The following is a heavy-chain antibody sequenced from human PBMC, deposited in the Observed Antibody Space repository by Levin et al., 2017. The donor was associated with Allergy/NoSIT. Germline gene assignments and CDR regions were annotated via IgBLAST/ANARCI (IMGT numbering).Heavy chain of an antibody. D-gene: IGHD2-21*01. J-gene: IGHJ4*02. CDR3: ARTRYSRGHYFDY. V-gene: IGHV3-30-3*01. Sequence: GGSLRLSCAASGFTFSSYAMHWVRQAPGKGLEWVAVISYDGSNKYYADSVKGRFTISRDNSKNTLYLQMNSLRAEDTAVYYCARTRYSRGHYFDYWGQGTLVTVSS. CDR1: GFTFSSYA. CDR2: ISYDGSNK.